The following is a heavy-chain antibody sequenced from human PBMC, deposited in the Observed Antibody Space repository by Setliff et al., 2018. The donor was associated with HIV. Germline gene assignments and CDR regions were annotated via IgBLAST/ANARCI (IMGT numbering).Heavy chain of an antibody. CDR2: SSTDNGRT. D-gene: IGHD1-1*01. CDR3: ARDCGMGPATDNFDP. Sequence: ASVKVSCKASGYSLSKCGISWVRQAPGQGLEWMGWSSTDNGRTNYAQKLQGRVTMTTDTSTRTAYMELRGLTSDDTAVYYCARDCGMGPATDNFDPWGQGTLVTVSS. V-gene: IGHV1-18*01. J-gene: IGHJ5*02. CDR1: GYSLSKCG.